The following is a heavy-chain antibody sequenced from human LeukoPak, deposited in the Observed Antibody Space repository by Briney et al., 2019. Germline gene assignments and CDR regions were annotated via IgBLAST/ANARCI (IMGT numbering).Heavy chain of an antibody. D-gene: IGHD2-21*02. V-gene: IGHV3-15*01. J-gene: IGHJ6*02. CDR1: GFTFSNAW. CDR2: IKSKTDGGTT. CDR3: TRVTAYYDYGMDV. Sequence: PGGSLRLSCAASGFTFSNAWMSWVRKAPGKGLEWVGRIKSKTDGGTTDNAAPVKGRFSISRDDSKNTLYLQMNSLKTEDTGVYYCTRVTAYYDYGMDVWGQGTTVTVSS.